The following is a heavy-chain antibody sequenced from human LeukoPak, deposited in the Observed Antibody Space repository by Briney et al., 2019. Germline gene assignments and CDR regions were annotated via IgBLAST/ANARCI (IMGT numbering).Heavy chain of an antibody. Sequence: SETLSLTCIVSGGSISSYYCSWIRQPPGKGLEWMGYIYYSGSTNYNPSLKSRVTISVDTSKNQFSLKLSSVTAADTAVYYCARGAGLLSYFDYWGQGTLVTVSS. V-gene: IGHV4-59*01. CDR3: ARGAGLLSYFDY. D-gene: IGHD3-10*01. CDR1: GGSISSYY. CDR2: IYYSGST. J-gene: IGHJ4*02.